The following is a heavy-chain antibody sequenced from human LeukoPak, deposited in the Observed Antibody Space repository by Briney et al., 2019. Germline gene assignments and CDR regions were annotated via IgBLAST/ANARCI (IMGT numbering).Heavy chain of an antibody. CDR2: INPSGGST. Sequence: ASVKVSCEASGYTFTSYYMHWVRQAPGQGLEWMGIINPSGGSTSYAQTFQGRVTMTRDTSTSTVYMELSSLRSEDTAVYYCARGSMAPLYSSSWLNWFDPWGQGTLVTVSS. D-gene: IGHD6-13*01. CDR3: ARGSMAPLYSSSWLNWFDP. CDR1: GYTFTSYY. V-gene: IGHV1-46*01. J-gene: IGHJ5*02.